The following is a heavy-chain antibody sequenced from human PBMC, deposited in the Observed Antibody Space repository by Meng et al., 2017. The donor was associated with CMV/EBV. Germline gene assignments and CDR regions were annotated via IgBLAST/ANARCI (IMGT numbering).Heavy chain of an antibody. J-gene: IGHJ4*02. D-gene: IGHD3-10*01. V-gene: IGHV3-49*04. Sequence: GESLKISCTASGFTFGDYAMSWVRQAPGKGLEWVGFIRSKAYGGTTEYAASVKGRFTISRDDSKSIAYLQMNSLKTEDTAVYYCMSTMVRGVITFDYWGQGTLVTVS. CDR1: GFTFGDYA. CDR2: IRSKAYGGTT. CDR3: MSTMVRGVITFDY.